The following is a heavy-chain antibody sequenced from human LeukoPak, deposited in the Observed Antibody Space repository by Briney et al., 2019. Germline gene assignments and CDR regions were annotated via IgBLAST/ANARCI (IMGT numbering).Heavy chain of an antibody. Sequence: PGRSLRLSCAASGFTFNSYSMNWVRQAPGKGLEWISSISSSSSYIDYADSVKGRFTISRDNAKNSLYLQMNSLRAEDTAVYYCSRVHYDYVWGSFDYWGQGTLVIVSS. CDR1: GFTFNSYS. CDR3: SRVHYDYVWGSFDY. D-gene: IGHD3-16*01. V-gene: IGHV3-21*01. J-gene: IGHJ4*02. CDR2: ISSSSSYI.